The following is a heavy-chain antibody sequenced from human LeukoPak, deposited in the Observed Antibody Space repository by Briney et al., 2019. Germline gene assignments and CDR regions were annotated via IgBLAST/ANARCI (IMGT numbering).Heavy chain of an antibody. CDR3: ASFAGGYYGSGSYYNSPNDY. CDR1: GYTFTSYG. D-gene: IGHD3-10*01. V-gene: IGHV1-18*01. J-gene: IGHJ4*02. CDR2: ISAYNGNT. Sequence: GASVKVSCKASGYTFTSYGISWVRQAPGQGLEWMGWISAYNGNTNYAQKLQGRVTMTTDTSTSTAYMELRSLRSDDTAVYYCASFAGGYYGSGSYYNSPNDYWGQGTLVTVSS.